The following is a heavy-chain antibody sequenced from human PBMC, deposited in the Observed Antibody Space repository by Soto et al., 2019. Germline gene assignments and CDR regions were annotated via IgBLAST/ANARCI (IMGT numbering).Heavy chain of an antibody. CDR2: VYNIGTT. CDR3: ARHPFVSGSTYNWFDP. V-gene: IGHV4-59*08. Sequence: SETLSLTCSVSGGSISRYYWSWIRQPPGKGLEWIGYVYNIGTTKYNFFLESRVTISMDTSKNQISLTLTSVTAADAAVYYCARHPFVSGSTYNWFDPWGQGTLVTVSS. CDR1: GGSISRYY. J-gene: IGHJ5*02. D-gene: IGHD6-19*01.